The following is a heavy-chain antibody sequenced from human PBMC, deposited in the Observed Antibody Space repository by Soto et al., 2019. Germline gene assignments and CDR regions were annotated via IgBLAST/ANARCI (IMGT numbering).Heavy chain of an antibody. J-gene: IGHJ6*02. CDR2: IYPGDSDT. V-gene: IGHV5-51*01. CDR1: GYSFTSYW. CDR3: ARSSRSLIAVAGSYYYYGMDV. Sequence: GDSLKISCKGSGYSFTSYWIGWVRQMPGKGLEWMGIIYPGDSDTRYSPSFQGQVTISADKSISTAYLQWSSLKASDTAMYYCARSSRSLIAVAGSYYYYGMDVWGQGTTVTVSS. D-gene: IGHD6-19*01.